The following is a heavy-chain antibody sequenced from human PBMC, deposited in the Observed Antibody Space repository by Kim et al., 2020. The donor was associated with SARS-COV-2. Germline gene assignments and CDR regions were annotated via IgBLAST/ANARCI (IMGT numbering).Heavy chain of an antibody. D-gene: IGHD3-10*01. J-gene: IGHJ6*02. Sequence: SETLSLTCAVYGGSFSGYYWSWIRQPPGKGLEWIGEINHSGRTNYNPSLKSRVTISVDTSKNQFSLKLSSVTAADTAVYYCARALRPLPQNGEDRGRDYYGMDVWGQGTTVTVSS. CDR1: GGSFSGYY. CDR2: INHSGRT. V-gene: IGHV4-34*01. CDR3: ARALRPLPQNGEDRGRDYYGMDV.